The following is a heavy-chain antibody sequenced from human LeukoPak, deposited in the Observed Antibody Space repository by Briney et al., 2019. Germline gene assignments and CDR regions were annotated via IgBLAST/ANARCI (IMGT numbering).Heavy chain of an antibody. D-gene: IGHD4-17*01. CDR2: ISGSGGST. J-gene: IGHJ3*02. CDR1: GFTFSSYA. CDR3: AKALMTTVTTPGAFDI. V-gene: IGHV3-23*01. Sequence: PGGSLRLSCAASGFTFSSYAMSWVRQAPRKGLEWVSAISGSGGSTYYADSVKGRFTISRDNSKNTLYLQMNSLRAEDTAVYYCAKALMTTVTTPGAFDIWGQGTMVTVSS.